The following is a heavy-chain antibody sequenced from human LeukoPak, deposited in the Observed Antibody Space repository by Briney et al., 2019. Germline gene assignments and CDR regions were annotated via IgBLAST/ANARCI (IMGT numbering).Heavy chain of an antibody. CDR3: ARPHYYDSSGYYNYADAFDI. D-gene: IGHD3-22*01. J-gene: IGHJ3*02. CDR1: GGSLGGYY. V-gene: IGHV4-34*01. Sequence: SETLSLTCGVSGGSLGGYYWSWIRQPPGKGLEWIGEINHSGSTNYNPSLKSRVTISVDTSKNQFSLKLSSVTAADTAVYYCARPHYYDSSGYYNYADAFDIWGQGTMVTVSS. CDR2: INHSGST.